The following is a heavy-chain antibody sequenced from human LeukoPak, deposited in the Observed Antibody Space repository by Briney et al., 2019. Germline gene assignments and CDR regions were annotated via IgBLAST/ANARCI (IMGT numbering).Heavy chain of an antibody. CDR2: ISDSGGST. CDR3: TRGARKGDDYGGFFDY. J-gene: IGHJ4*02. CDR1: GFTFSSYA. V-gene: IGHV3-23*01. Sequence: GGSLRLSCAASGFTFSSYAMSWVRQAPGKGLEWVSAISDSGGSTYYADSVKGRFTIFRDNSKNTLYLQMNSLRSEDTAVYYCTRGARKGDDYGGFFDYWGQGTLVTVSS. D-gene: IGHD4-17*01.